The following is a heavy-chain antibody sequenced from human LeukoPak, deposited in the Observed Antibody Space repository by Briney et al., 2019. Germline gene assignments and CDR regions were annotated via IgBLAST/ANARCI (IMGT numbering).Heavy chain of an antibody. CDR3: ARGRDGAAPSGYNWFDP. V-gene: IGHV1-2*02. CDR2: INPNSGGT. Sequence: VSSVKVSCKASGYTFTGYYMHWVGQAPGQGLEWMGWINPNSGGTNYAQKFQGRVTMTRDTSISTAYMELSRLRSDDTAVYYCARGRDGAAPSGYNWFDPWGQGTLVTVSS. D-gene: IGHD3-10*01. J-gene: IGHJ5*02. CDR1: GYTFTGYY.